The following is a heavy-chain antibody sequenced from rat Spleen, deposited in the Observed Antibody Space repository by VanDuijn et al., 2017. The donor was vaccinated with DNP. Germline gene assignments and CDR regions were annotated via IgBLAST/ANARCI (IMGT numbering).Heavy chain of an antibody. Sequence: EVKLVESGGGLVQPGRSLQLSCAASGFNFNNYWMGWVRQAPGKGLEWIGEINKDSNIISYNPSLKDKFTISRDNSQNTLYLEMSKLGSEDTAIYYCARERPPVDAWGQGVSVTVSS. CDR3: ARERPPVDA. V-gene: IGHV4-2*01. CDR2: INKDSNII. J-gene: IGHJ4*01. CDR1: GFNFNNYW.